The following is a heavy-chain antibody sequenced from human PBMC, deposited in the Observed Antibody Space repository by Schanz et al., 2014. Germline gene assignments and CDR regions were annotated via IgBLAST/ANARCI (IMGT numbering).Heavy chain of an antibody. CDR1: GYIFGSHG. CDR2: INAHTGNT. CDR3: ARVHIATYHYNSPGAFDI. Sequence: QVQLVQSAPEVKKPGASVKVSCKASGYIFGSHGMTWVRQAPGQGPELMGWINAHTGNTQYAQKFQGRVNMTRDTVTTTVHLELTRLRTDDTAIYYCARVHIATYHYNSPGAFDIWGQGTIVTVSS. J-gene: IGHJ3*02. V-gene: IGHV1-18*01. D-gene: IGHD3-10*01.